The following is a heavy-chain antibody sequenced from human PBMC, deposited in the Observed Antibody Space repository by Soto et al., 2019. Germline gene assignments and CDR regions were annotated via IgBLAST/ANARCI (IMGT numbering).Heavy chain of an antibody. V-gene: IGHV4-31*03. Sequence: SETLSLTCTVSGGSISSGGYYWSWIRQHPGKGLEWIGYIYYSGSTYYNPSLKSRVTISVDTSKNQFSLKLSSVTAADTAVYYCARGDDLNFQHWGQGTLVTVS. J-gene: IGHJ1*01. CDR3: ARGDDLNFQH. CDR2: IYYSGST. CDR1: GGSISSGGYY. D-gene: IGHD3-3*01.